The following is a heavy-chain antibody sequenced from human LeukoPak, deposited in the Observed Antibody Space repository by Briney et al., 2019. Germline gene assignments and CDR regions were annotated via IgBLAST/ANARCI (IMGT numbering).Heavy chain of an antibody. CDR2: ISAYNGDT. CDR1: GGTFSSYA. CDR3: ARVPPSVTTDYFGY. J-gene: IGHJ4*02. D-gene: IGHD4-11*01. V-gene: IGHV1-18*01. Sequence: ASVKVSCKASGGTFSSYAISWVRQAPGQWLEWMGWISAYNGDTNYAQKLQGRVTMATDTSTSTAYMDLRSLRSDDTAVYYCARVPPSVTTDYFGYWGQGTLVTVSS.